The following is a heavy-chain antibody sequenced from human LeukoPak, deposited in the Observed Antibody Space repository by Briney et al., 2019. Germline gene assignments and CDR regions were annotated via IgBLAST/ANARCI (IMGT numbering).Heavy chain of an antibody. CDR3: ARAKAAGRNPYFDY. CDR2: ISAYNGNT. D-gene: IGHD6-13*01. CDR1: GYTFTSYS. Sequence: GASVKVSCNASGYTFTSYSISWVRRAPGQGHGWMGWISAYNGNTNYAQKLQGRVTMTTDTSTSTAYMELRSLRSDDTAVYYCARAKAAGRNPYFDYWGQGTLVTVSS. J-gene: IGHJ4*02. V-gene: IGHV1-18*01.